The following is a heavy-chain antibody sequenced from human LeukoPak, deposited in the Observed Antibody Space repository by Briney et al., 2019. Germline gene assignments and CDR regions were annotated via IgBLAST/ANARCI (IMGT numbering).Heavy chain of an antibody. V-gene: IGHV4-34*01. Sequence: SETLSLTCTVSGGSISSYYWSWIRQPPGKGLEWIGEINHSGSTNYNPSPKSRVTISVDTSKNQFSLKLSSVTAADTAVYYCARVGAYYYDSSGYGYWGQGTLVTVSS. CDR2: INHSGST. CDR3: ARVGAYYYDSSGYGY. D-gene: IGHD3-22*01. J-gene: IGHJ4*02. CDR1: GGSISSYY.